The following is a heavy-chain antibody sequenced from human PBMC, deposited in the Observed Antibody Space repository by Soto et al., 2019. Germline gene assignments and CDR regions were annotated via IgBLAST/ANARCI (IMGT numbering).Heavy chain of an antibody. CDR2: IYYSGST. CDR3: ARMTTVTTDLDY. Sequence: PSETICEKSSVSDGSISGYDSSWIRPQPGKGLEWIGYIYYSGSTNYNPSLNSRVTISVDTSKNQFSLKLSSVTAADTAVYYCARMTTVTTDLDYWGQGTLVTVS. CDR1: DGSISGYD. J-gene: IGHJ4*02. D-gene: IGHD4-17*01. V-gene: IGHV4-59*01.